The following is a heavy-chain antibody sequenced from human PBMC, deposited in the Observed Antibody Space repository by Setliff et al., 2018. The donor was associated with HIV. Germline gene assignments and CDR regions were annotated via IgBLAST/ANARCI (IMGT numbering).Heavy chain of an antibody. Sequence: ASVKVSCKVSGYTLAEISMHWVRQAPGKGLEWMGGFDPEDGEKVYAQRFQGTVTMTEDTSTDTAYMELTSLTSEDTAVYYCATITFYYDSSGSQDKKSYFFDYWGQGTLVTVSS. CDR2: FDPEDGEK. CDR3: ATITFYYDSSGSQDKKSYFFDY. CDR1: GYTLAEIS. V-gene: IGHV1-24*01. D-gene: IGHD3-22*01. J-gene: IGHJ4*02.